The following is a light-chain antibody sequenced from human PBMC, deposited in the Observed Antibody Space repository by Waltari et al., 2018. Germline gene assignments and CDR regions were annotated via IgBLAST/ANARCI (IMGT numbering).Light chain of an antibody. Sequence: SYELTQPPSVSVSPGPPASLTSPGHHLGDKYACWYQQKPGQPPVLVIYQDSKRPSGIPERFSGSNSGNTATLTISGTQAMDEADYYCQAWDSSTAVFGGGTKLTVL. J-gene: IGLJ2*01. CDR2: QDS. CDR1: HLGDKY. V-gene: IGLV3-1*01. CDR3: QAWDSSTAV.